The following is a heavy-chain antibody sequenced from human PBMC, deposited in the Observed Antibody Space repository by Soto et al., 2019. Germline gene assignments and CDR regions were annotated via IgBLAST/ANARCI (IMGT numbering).Heavy chain of an antibody. D-gene: IGHD3-10*01. CDR3: ARDNRLISYYGSGSYYNGDYYYGMDV. Sequence: QVQLQESGPGLVKPSQTLSLTCTVSGGSISSGGYYWSWIRQHPGKGLEWIGYIYYSGSTYYNPSLKSRVTISVDMSKNQFSLKLSSVTAADTAVYYCARDNRLISYYGSGSYYNGDYYYGMDVWGQGTTVTVSS. CDR2: IYYSGST. V-gene: IGHV4-31*03. CDR1: GGSISSGGYY. J-gene: IGHJ6*02.